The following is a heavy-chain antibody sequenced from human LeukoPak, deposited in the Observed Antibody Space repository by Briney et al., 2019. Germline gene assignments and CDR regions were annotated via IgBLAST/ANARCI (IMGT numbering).Heavy chain of an antibody. V-gene: IGHV3-30*18. Sequence: GGSLRLSCAASGFTFSNYGMHWVRQAPGKGLEWVAVISYDGSNKYYADSVKGRFTVSRDNSKNTLFLKMDSLSAEDTAVYYCAKGVTAESRYCSGGSCSYFDYWGQGTLVTVSS. CDR3: AKGVTAESRYCSGGSCSYFDY. CDR2: ISYDGSNK. D-gene: IGHD2-15*01. CDR1: GFTFSNYG. J-gene: IGHJ4*02.